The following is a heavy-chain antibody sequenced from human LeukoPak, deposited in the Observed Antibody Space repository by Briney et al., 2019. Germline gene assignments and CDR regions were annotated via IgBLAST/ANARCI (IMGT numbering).Heavy chain of an antibody. D-gene: IGHD3-9*01. V-gene: IGHV3-48*04. CDR3: ARGGYYDRVYYMDV. CDR2: ISSSSSTI. J-gene: IGHJ6*03. CDR1: GFTFSSYG. Sequence: PGGSLRLSCAASGFTFSSYGMTWVRQAPGKGLEWVSYISSSSSTIYYADSVKGRFTISRDNAKNSLYLQMNSLRAEDTAVYYCARGGYYDRVYYMDVWGKGTTVTVSS.